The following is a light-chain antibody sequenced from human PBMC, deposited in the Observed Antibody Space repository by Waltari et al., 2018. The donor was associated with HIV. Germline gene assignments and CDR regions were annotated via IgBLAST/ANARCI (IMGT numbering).Light chain of an antibody. J-gene: IGLJ1*01. Sequence: QSALTQPPSASGSPGQSVTISCSGTSSAVGGYDHVSWYQQHPGKAPKLMIYEVSKRPSGVPDRFSGSKSGNTASLTVSGLQAEDEADYYCSSHAGSNNYVFGTGTKVTVL. CDR3: SSHAGSNNYV. CDR2: EVS. V-gene: IGLV2-8*01. CDR1: SSAVGGYDH.